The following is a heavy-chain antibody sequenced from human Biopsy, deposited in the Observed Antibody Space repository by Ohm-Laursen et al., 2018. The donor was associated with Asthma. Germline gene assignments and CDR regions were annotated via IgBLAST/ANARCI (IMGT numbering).Heavy chain of an antibody. Sequence: GSLRLSCAASGFAVSRDHMFWVRQAPGKGLEWVSVIYSGGTSHTADSVRGRFTISRDYSKNTLYLQMHSLRAEDMAVYYCARSYDTDSYPVLVLDYWGQGTLVTVSS. CDR2: IYSGGTS. CDR3: ARSYDTDSYPVLVLDY. D-gene: IGHD3-22*01. V-gene: IGHV3-53*01. J-gene: IGHJ4*02. CDR1: GFAVSRDH.